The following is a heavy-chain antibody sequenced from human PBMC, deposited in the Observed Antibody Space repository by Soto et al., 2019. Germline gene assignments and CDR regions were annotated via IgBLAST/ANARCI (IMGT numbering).Heavy chain of an antibody. V-gene: IGHV1-69*01. CDR1: GGTFSSYA. CDR3: ARAKYSSSSGGNYFDY. Sequence: QVQLVQSGAEVKKPGSSVKVSCKASGGTFSSYAISWVRQAPGQGLEWMGGIIPIFGTANYAQKFQGRVTITADESTSTAYMELSSLRSDDTAVYYCARAKYSSSSGGNYFDYWGQGTLVTVSS. CDR2: IIPIFGTA. D-gene: IGHD6-6*01. J-gene: IGHJ4*02.